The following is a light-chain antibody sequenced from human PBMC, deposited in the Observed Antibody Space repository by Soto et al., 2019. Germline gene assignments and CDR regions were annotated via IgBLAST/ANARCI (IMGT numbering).Light chain of an antibody. J-gene: IGLJ2*01. V-gene: IGLV2-14*01. CDR1: SIEVGGYNY. Sequence: QSALTQPASVSGSPGQSITISCTGTSIEVGGYNYVSWYQQHPGKAPKLMIYEVSNRPSGVSNRFSGSKSGNTASLTISGLQAEDEADYYCSSYTSSSTHVVFGGGTKLTVL. CDR2: EVS. CDR3: SSYTSSSTHVV.